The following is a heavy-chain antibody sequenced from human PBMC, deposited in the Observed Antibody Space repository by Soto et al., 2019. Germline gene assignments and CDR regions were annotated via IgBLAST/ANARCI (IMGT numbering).Heavy chain of an antibody. Sequence: SLRLSCAASGFTFSSYAMSWVRQAPGKGLEWVSAISGSGGSTYYADSVKGRFTISRDNSKNTLYLQMNSLRAEDTAVYYCAKDPDSSGWYRGYYFDYWGQGTLVTVSS. V-gene: IGHV3-23*01. CDR2: ISGSGGST. CDR1: GFTFSSYA. CDR3: AKDPDSSGWYRGYYFDY. D-gene: IGHD6-19*01. J-gene: IGHJ4*02.